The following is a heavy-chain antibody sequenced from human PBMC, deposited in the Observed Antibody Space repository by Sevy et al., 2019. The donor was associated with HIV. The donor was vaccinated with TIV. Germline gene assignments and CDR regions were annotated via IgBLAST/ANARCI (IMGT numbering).Heavy chain of an antibody. V-gene: IGHV1-8*01. CDR2: MSPNSGNT. J-gene: IGHJ4*02. CDR1: GYTFTSYD. D-gene: IGHD3-10*01. CDR3: ARNYDGSGSYFDF. Sequence: ASVKVSCKASGYTFTSYDVNWVRQATGHGLEWMGWMSPNSGNTGYAQNLQGRVTLTRNTSMSTAYMELTSLTSEDTAVSFCARNYDGSGSYFDFWGQGTLVTVSS.